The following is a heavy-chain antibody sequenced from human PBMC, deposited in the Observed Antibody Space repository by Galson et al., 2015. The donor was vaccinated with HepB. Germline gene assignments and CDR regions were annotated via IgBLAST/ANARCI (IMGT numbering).Heavy chain of an antibody. CDR1: GFTFSSYG. J-gene: IGHJ6*02. Sequence: SLRLSCAASGFTFSSYGMSWVRQAPGKGLEWVSAISGSGSSKYYADSAKGRFTISRDNSKNTLYLQMNSLRAEDTAVYYCAKESPDMVTFYQGYYYSYSMDVGGQVTPGTVS. D-gene: IGHD4-23*01. V-gene: IGHV3-23*01. CDR2: ISGSGSSK. CDR3: AKESPDMVTFYQGYYYSYSMDV.